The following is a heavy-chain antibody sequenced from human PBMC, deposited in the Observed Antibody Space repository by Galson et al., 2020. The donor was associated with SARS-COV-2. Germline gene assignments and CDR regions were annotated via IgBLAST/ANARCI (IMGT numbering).Heavy chain of an antibody. J-gene: IGHJ6*02. CDR1: GYTFTSYG. V-gene: IGHV1-18*01. D-gene: IGHD1-26*01. CDR3: AGGLWELPKYYYYYGMDV. CDR2: ISAYNGNT. Sequence: ASVKVSCKASGYTFTSYGISWVRQAPGQGLEWMGWISAYNGNTNYAQKLQGRVTMTTDTSTSTAYMELRSLRSDDTAVYYCAGGLWELPKYYYYYGMDVWGQGTTVTVAS.